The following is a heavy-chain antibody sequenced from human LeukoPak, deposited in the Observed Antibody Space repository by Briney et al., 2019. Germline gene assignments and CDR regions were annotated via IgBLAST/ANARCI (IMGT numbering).Heavy chain of an antibody. CDR1: GVSINRFY. Sequence: PSETLSLTCTTSGVSINRFYWSWVRQPPGKGLEWIGNIYSGVPTYFNPSLKSRVTISVDKSKNQFSLKLNSVTAADTAVYYCARDVSSGGASDIWGQGTMVTVSS. V-gene: IGHV4-59*12. CDR3: ARDVSSGGASDI. D-gene: IGHD6-19*01. CDR2: IYSGVPT. J-gene: IGHJ3*02.